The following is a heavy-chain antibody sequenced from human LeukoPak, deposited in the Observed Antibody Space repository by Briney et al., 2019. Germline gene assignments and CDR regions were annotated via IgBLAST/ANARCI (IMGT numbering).Heavy chain of an antibody. D-gene: IGHD3-22*01. V-gene: IGHV3-30-3*01. CDR2: ISYDGSNK. J-gene: IGHJ5*02. Sequence: GALRLSCAASGFTFSSYAMHWVRQAPGKGLEWVAVISYDGSNKYYADSVKGRFTISRDNSKNTLYLQMNSLRAEDTAVYYCARDAAPYDSSGYPNWFDPWGQGTLVTVSS. CDR1: GFTFSSYA. CDR3: ARDAAPYDSSGYPNWFDP.